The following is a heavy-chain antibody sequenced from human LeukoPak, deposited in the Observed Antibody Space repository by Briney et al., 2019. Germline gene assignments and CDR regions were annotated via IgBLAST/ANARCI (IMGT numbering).Heavy chain of an antibody. D-gene: IGHD3-16*01. CDR3: AKEGGHWFDP. V-gene: IGHV3-20*04. CDR2: INWNGGST. Sequence: GGALRLSCAASGFTFDDYGRSWVRQAPGKGLEWVSGINWNGGSTVHADSVKGRFTISRDNDKNSLYLQMNSLRAEDTALYYCAKEGGHWFDPWGQGTLVTVSS. J-gene: IGHJ5*02. CDR1: GFTFDDYG.